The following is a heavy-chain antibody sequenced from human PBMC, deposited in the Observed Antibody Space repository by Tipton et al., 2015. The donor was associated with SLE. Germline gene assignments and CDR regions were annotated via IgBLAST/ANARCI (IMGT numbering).Heavy chain of an antibody. CDR2: INHSGSP. D-gene: IGHD4-17*01. Sequence: LRLSCAVYGGSFSGYYWSWIRQPPGKGLEWIGEINHSGSPNYNPSLKSRVTISVDTSKNQFSLKLSSVTAADTAVYYCAREADYGDPEYWGQGTLVTVSS. J-gene: IGHJ4*02. CDR1: GGSFSGYY. CDR3: AREADYGDPEY. V-gene: IGHV4-34*01.